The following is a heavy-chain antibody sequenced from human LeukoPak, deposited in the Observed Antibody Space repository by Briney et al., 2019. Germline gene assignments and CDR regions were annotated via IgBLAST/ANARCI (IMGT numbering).Heavy chain of an antibody. Sequence: PGGSLRLSCAVSGFTFRGYWIGWVRQAPGKGLEWVANINREGNEKYYVDSVKGRFTISRDNAKNSLYLQMNSLRAEDTAVYYCTSDFDRTAGHWGQGTLVTV. CDR3: TSDFDRTAGH. J-gene: IGHJ4*02. CDR1: GFTFRGYW. CDR2: INREGNEK. D-gene: IGHD3-9*01. V-gene: IGHV3-7*01.